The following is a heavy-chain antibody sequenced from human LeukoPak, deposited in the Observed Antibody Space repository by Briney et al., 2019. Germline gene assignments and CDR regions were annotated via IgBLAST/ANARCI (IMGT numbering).Heavy chain of an antibody. Sequence: KPSETLSLTCTVSGGSISSYYWSWIRQPAGKGLEWIGRIYTSGSTNYNPSLKSRVTMSVDTSKNQFSLKLSSVTAADTAVYYCARGAYYYDSSGYLMNYFDYWGQGTLVTVSS. CDR1: GGSISSYY. D-gene: IGHD3-22*01. CDR3: ARGAYYYDSSGYLMNYFDY. J-gene: IGHJ4*02. CDR2: IYTSGST. V-gene: IGHV4-4*07.